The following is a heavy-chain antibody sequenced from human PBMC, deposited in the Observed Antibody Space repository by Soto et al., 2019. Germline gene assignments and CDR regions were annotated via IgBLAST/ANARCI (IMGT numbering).Heavy chain of an antibody. D-gene: IGHD5-12*01. CDR1: GGSISSYY. CDR2: IYYSGST. Sequence: QVQLQESGPGLVKPSETLSLTCTVSGGSISSYYWSWIRQPPGKGLEWIAYIYYSGSTNYNPSLKSRVTISVDTSKNQFSLKLSSVTAADTAVYYCARANSGYDYFSYYYMDVWGKGTTVTVSS. V-gene: IGHV4-59*08. J-gene: IGHJ6*03. CDR3: ARANSGYDYFSYYYMDV.